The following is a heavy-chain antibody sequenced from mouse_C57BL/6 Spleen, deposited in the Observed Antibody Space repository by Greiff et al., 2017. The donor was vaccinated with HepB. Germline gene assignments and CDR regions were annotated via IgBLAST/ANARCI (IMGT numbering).Heavy chain of an antibody. D-gene: IGHD1-1*01. J-gene: IGHJ2*01. CDR2: INPSTGGT. CDR3: ARWGYGSTLDY. Sequence: VQLKESGPELVKPGASVKISCKASGYSFTGYYMNWVKQSPEKSLEWIGEINPSTGGTTYNQKFKAKATLTVDKSSSTAYMQLKSLTSEDSAVYYCARWGYGSTLDYWGQGTTLTVSS. CDR1: GYSFTGYY. V-gene: IGHV1-42*01.